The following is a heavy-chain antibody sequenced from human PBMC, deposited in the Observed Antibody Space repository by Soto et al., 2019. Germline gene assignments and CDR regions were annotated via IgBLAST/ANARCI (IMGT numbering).Heavy chain of an antibody. CDR3: ARDFSGWYFDP. CDR1: GYTFTSYG. V-gene: IGHV1-18*04. J-gene: IGHJ5*02. D-gene: IGHD6-19*01. Sequence: ASVKVSCKASGYTFTSYGISWVRQAPGQGLEWMGWISAYNGNTNYAQKLQGRVTMTTDTSTSTAYMELRGLRSDDAAVYYCARDFSGWYFDPWGQGTLVTVSS. CDR2: ISAYNGNT.